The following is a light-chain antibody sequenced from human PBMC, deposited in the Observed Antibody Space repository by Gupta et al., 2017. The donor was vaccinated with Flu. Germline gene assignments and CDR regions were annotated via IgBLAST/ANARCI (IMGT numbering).Light chain of an antibody. CDR3: MQSLQTPFT. Sequence: DIVMTQSPLSLPVTPGEPASISCRSSQSRLHSNGYNYLDWYLQKPGQSPQLLIYLGSNRASGVPDRFSGSGSGTDFTLKISRVEAEDVGAYYCMQSLQTPFTFGPGTRVDIK. CDR1: QSRLHSNGYNY. J-gene: IGKJ3*01. CDR2: LGS. V-gene: IGKV2-28*01.